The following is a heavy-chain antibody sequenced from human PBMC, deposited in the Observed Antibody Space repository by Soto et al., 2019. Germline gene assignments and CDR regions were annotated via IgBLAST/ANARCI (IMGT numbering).Heavy chain of an antibody. CDR1: GFTISSYS. J-gene: IGHJ3*02. V-gene: IGHV3-48*01. D-gene: IGHD3-9*01. CDR2: ISSSSSTI. Sequence: GGSLRLSCAASGFTISSYSMNWVRQAPGKGLEWVSYISSSSSTIYYADSVKGRFTISRDNAKNSLYLQMNSLRAEDTAVYYCEREQYDILSGYYYPLLDFDIWGQGTMVTVSS. CDR3: EREQYDILSGYYYPLLDFDI.